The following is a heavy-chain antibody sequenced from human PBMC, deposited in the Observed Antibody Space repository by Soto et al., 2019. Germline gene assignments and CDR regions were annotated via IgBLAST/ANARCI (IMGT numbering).Heavy chain of an antibody. D-gene: IGHD1-1*01. CDR3: ASWHELEHVHDV. CDR2: LYDVDGT. CDR1: GLTVSGKKY. Sequence: GGSLRLSCAAFGLTVSGKKYVAWVRQAPGKGLEWISALYDVDGTYYADSVKGRFTTSTDSSKTTVYLQMNGLRPDDTAVYYCASWHELEHVHDVWGRGTRVSFSS. V-gene: IGHV3-53*01. J-gene: IGHJ3*01.